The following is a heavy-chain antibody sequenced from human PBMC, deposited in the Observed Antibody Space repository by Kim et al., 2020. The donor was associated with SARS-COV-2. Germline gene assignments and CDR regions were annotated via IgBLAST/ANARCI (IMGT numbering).Heavy chain of an antibody. Sequence: GGSLRLSCAASGFTFTSYAMTWVRQAPGKGLEWVSTITGSGVYKHYADSVKGRFTISRDNSKNTLYLQMNILRVEDTAIYYCATRASSSGYYGMDVWGQG. V-gene: IGHV3-23*01. CDR3: ATRASSSGYYGMDV. D-gene: IGHD2-15*01. J-gene: IGHJ6*02. CDR2: ITGSGVYK. CDR1: GFTFTSYA.